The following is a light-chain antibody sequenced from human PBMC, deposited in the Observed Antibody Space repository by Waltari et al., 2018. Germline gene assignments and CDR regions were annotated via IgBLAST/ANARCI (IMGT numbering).Light chain of an antibody. CDR1: QSVSAY. CDR2: AAS. Sequence: DIQMTQSPFSLSASVGDSVTITCRASQSVSAYLNWYQQKPGTDPKLLIYAASSLPRGAPSRFSGFGSGSGTDFTLTITSLQPEDFATYYCLQIYRTPYTFGQGTKLEIK. V-gene: IGKV1-39*01. CDR3: LQIYRTPYT. J-gene: IGKJ2*01.